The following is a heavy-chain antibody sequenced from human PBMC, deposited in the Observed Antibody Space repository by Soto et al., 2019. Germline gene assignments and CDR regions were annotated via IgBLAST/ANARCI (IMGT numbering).Heavy chain of an antibody. CDR1: GGSFSGYY. CDR2: INHSGST. Sequence: SETLSLTCAVYGGSFSGYYWSWIRQPPGKGLEWIGEINHSGSTNYNPSLKSRVTISVDTSKNQFSLKLSSVTAADTAVYYCARGHDYIWGSYRYTIKYYFDYWGQGTLVTVSS. J-gene: IGHJ4*02. V-gene: IGHV4-34*01. D-gene: IGHD3-16*02. CDR3: ARGHDYIWGSYRYTIKYYFDY.